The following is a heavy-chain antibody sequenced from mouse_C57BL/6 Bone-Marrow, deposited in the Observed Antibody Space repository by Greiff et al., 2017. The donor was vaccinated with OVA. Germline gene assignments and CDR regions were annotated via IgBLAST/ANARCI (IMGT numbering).Heavy chain of an antibody. Sequence: VMLVESGPGLVAPSQSLSITCTVSGFSLTSYGVHWVRQPPGKGLEWLVVIWSDGSTTYNSALKSRLSISKDNSKSQVFLKMISLQTDDTAMYYCARHGYDYDVPYAMDYWGQGTSVTVSS. V-gene: IGHV2-6-1*01. J-gene: IGHJ4*01. D-gene: IGHD2-4*01. CDR1: GFSLTSYG. CDR3: ARHGYDYDVPYAMDY. CDR2: IWSDGST.